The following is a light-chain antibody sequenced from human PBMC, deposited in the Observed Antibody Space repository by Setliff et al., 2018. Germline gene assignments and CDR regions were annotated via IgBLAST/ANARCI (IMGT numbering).Light chain of an antibody. Sequence: QSVLTQPPSVSAAPGQTVTISCSGSGSNIGNNYVSWYQQFPGTTPRLLIYDNNIRPSGIPDRFSGSRSGSSGTLGITGLQTGDEADYYCATWDESLSAVVFGGGTKGTVL. V-gene: IGLV1-51*01. CDR1: GSNIGNNY. J-gene: IGLJ2*01. CDR2: DNN. CDR3: ATWDESLSAVV.